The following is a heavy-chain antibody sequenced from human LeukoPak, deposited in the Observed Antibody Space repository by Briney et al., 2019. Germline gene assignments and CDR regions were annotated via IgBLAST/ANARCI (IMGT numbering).Heavy chain of an antibody. Sequence: GGPLRLSCAGSGFTFSNYWMSWVRQAPGKGLEWVANIKQDGSEKYYVDSVKGRFTISRDNAKNSLYLQMNSLRAEDTAVYYCAELGITMIGGVWGKGTTVTISS. CDR3: AELGITMIGGV. CDR2: IKQDGSEK. V-gene: IGHV3-7*01. J-gene: IGHJ6*04. CDR1: GFTFSNYW. D-gene: IGHD3-10*02.